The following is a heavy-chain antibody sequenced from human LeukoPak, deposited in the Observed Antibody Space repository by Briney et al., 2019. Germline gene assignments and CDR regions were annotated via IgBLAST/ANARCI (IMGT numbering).Heavy chain of an antibody. D-gene: IGHD5-12*01. CDR1: GFTFSSYA. J-gene: IGHJ4*02. CDR3: ASLGKMAXXGGDY. CDR2: ISYDGSNK. Sequence: GGSLRLSCAASGFTFSSYAMHWVRQAPGKGLEWVAVISYDGSNKYYADSVKGRFTISRDNSKNTLYLQMNSLRAEDTAVYYCASLGKMAXXGGDYWGQGTLVTVSS. V-gene: IGHV3-30-3*01.